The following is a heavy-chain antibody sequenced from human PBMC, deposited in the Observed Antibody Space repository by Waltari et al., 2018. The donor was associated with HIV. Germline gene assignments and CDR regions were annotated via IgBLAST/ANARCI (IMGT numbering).Heavy chain of an antibody. CDR2: INAGNGNT. V-gene: IGHV1-3*01. D-gene: IGHD3-16*02. J-gene: IGHJ4*02. CDR1: GYTFTSYD. Sequence: QVQLVQSGAEVKKPGASVKVSCKASGYTFTSYDMHWVRQAPGQRLEWMGWINAGNGNTKYSQKFQGRVTITRDTSASTAYMELSSLRSEDTAVYYCARAPTGSYHLSYWGQGTLVTVSS. CDR3: ARAPTGSYHLSY.